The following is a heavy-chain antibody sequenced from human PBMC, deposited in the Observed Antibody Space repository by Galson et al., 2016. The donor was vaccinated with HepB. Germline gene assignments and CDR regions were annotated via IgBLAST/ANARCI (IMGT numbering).Heavy chain of an antibody. D-gene: IGHD3-9*01. J-gene: IGHJ4*02. Sequence: LRLSCAASGFTFSRSDMYWVRQAPGKGLEWVAVTSYDGSNEYYADSVKGRFTISRDNSKNTLYLQMNSLRAEDTAVYYCAKPETRPYDILTGYSHFDYWGQGTLVTVSS. CDR2: TSYDGSNE. CDR3: AKPETRPYDILTGYSHFDY. CDR1: GFTFSRSD. V-gene: IGHV3-30*18.